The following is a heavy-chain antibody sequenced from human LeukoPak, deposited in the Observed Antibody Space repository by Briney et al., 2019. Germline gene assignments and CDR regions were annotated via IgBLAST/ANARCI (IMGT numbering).Heavy chain of an antibody. J-gene: IGHJ3*01. Sequence: GGSLRLSCAVSGFTFDDYAMHWVRQVPGKGLEWVSGINWNSDSIGYADSVKGRFTTSRDNAKNSLYLQMNSLRAEDTALYYCARDRHILYYYDTSGGKDAFDLGPRDNGHRLF. D-gene: IGHD3-22*01. CDR1: GFTFDDYA. CDR3: ARDRHILYYYDTSGGKDAFD. CDR2: INWNSDSI. V-gene: IGHV3-9*01.